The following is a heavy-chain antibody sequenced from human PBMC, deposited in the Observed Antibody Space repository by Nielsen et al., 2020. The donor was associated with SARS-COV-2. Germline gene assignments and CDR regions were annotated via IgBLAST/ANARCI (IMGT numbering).Heavy chain of an antibody. D-gene: IGHD6-6*01. CDR2: IIPIFGTA. J-gene: IGHJ3*02. CDR1: GGTFSSYA. Sequence: SVKVPCKASGGTFSSYAISWVRQAPGQGLEWMGGIIPIFGTANYAQKFQGRVTITADESTSTAYMELSSLRSEDTAVYYCARDLSFGQLSQSGDDAFDIWGQGTMVTVSS. V-gene: IGHV1-69*13. CDR3: ARDLSFGQLSQSGDDAFDI.